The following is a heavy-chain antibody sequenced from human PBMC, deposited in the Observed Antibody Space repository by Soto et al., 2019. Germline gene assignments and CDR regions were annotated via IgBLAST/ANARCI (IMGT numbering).Heavy chain of an antibody. J-gene: IGHJ6*03. CDR1: GGSICNFY. CDR2: VYYTGST. CDR3: ARTLLGPVLWAGPFTDYYYYLDV. V-gene: IGHV4-59*08. D-gene: IGHD6-19*01. Sequence: SGTLSLTCPVSGGSICNFYWGWSRQPPGKGLEWIGYVYYTGSTTYNPSLKRRVTFSADSSRGQFSLRLNSVTAADTAVYYCARTLLGPVLWAGPFTDYYYYLDVWAQGTTVTVSS.